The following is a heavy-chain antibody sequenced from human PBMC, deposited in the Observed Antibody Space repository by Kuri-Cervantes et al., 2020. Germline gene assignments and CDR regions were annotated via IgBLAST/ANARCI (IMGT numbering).Heavy chain of an antibody. CDR3: ARLWLEWTFDY. CDR2: IYYSGST. CDR1: GGSISSSSYY. V-gene: IGHV4-39*01. Sequence: SETLSLTCTVSGGSISSSSYYWGWIRQPPGKGLEWIGSIYYSGSTYYNPSLKSRVTISVDTSKNQFSLKLSSVTAADTAVYHCARLWLEWTFDYWGQGTLVTVSS. J-gene: IGHJ4*02. D-gene: IGHD3-3*01.